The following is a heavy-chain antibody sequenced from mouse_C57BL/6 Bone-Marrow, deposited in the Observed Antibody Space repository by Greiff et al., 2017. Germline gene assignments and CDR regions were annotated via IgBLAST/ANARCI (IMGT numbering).Heavy chain of an antibody. D-gene: IGHD1-1*01. CDR1: GYTFTSYW. CDR2: IHPNSGST. V-gene: IGHV1-64*01. Sequence: VQLQQPGAELVKPGASVKLSCKASGYTFTSYWMNWVQQRPGQGLAWIGMIHPNSGSTNYNEKFKSKATLTVDKSSSTAYMQLSSLTSEDTAVYNCARYGNINDWGQGATLTVSS. J-gene: IGHJ2*01. CDR3: ARYGNIND.